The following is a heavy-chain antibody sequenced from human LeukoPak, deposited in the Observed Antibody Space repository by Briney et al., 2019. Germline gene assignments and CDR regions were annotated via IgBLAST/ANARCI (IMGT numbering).Heavy chain of an antibody. J-gene: IGHJ4*02. D-gene: IGHD4-23*01. CDR1: GFTFSSYG. CDR3: AKSPHYVGNPPRHNFNY. V-gene: IGHV3-30*02. CDR2: IGIEGSNK. Sequence: PGGSLVVSCAAPGFTFSSYGIHWVRQAPGKGLAWEAFIGIEGSNKYYAASVKGRLTFYKDNPNKTLYLKLNSRKAADTAVQNFAKSPHYVGNPPRHNFNYWGQGTLVTVSS.